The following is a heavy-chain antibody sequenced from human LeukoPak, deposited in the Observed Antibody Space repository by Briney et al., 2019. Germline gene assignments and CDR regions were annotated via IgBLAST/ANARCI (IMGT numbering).Heavy chain of an antibody. CDR1: GGSISSYY. D-gene: IGHD3-16*01. V-gene: IGHV4-59*01. J-gene: IGHJ4*02. CDR2: IYYSGST. Sequence: SETLSLTCPVSGGSISSYYCSWIRQPPGKGLEWIGYIYYSGSTNYNPSLKSRVTISVDTSKNQFSLKLSSVTAADTAVYYCAQTFGNYWGQGTLVTLSS. CDR3: AQTFGNY.